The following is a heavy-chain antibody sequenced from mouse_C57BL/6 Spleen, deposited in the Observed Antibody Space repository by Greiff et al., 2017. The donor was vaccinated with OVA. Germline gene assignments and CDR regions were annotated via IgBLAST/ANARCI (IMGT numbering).Heavy chain of an antibody. CDR1: GFSLTSYG. J-gene: IGHJ3*01. V-gene: IGHV2-5*01. CDR3: AKPPPFAY. Sequence: QVQLQQSGPGLVQPSQSLSITCKASGFSLTSYGVHWVRQSPGKGLEWLGVIWRGGSTAYNAAFMSRLSITTDNSKSQVFFEMNSLQADDTAIYYCAKPPPFAYWGQGTLVTVSA. CDR2: IWRGGST.